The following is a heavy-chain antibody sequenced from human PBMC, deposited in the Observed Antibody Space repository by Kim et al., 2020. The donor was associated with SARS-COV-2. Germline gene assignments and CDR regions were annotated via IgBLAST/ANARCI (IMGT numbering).Heavy chain of an antibody. D-gene: IGHD2-21*02. V-gene: IGHV1-46*01. CDR3: AREAYCGGTCYTGGRRYFNL. CDR2: INPSGGTS. J-gene: IGHJ2*01. Sequence: SVKVSCKASGYTFTSFYMHWVRQAPGQGLEWVGTINPSGGTSEYPPKLQGRVTVTRDTSTSTVYMELSSLRSEDTAVYYCAREAYCGGTCYTGGRRYFNLWGRGTLVTVSS. CDR1: GYTFTSFY.